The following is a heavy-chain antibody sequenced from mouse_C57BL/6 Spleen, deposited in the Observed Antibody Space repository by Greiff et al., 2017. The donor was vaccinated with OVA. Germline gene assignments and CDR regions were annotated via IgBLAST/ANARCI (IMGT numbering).Heavy chain of an antibody. Sequence: EVQLVESGGGLVQPGGSLKLSCAASGFTFSDYGMAWVRQAPRKGPEWVAFISNLAYSIYYADTVTGRFPISRENAKNTLYLDMSSLRSEDTAMYYWARYYCNLPFAYWGTGTLVTVA. CDR1: GFTFSDYG. D-gene: IGHD2-1*01. CDR3: ARYYCNLPFAY. V-gene: IGHV5-15*01. J-gene: IGHJ3*01. CDR2: ISNLAYSI.